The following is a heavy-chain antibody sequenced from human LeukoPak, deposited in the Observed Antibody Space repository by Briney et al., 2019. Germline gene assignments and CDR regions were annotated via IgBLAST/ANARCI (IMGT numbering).Heavy chain of an antibody. Sequence: PGGSLRLSCAASGFTVSSNYMSWVRQAPGKGLEWVSVIYGGGSTYYADSVKGRFTISRDNSKNTLYLQMNSLRAEDTAVYYCARILIGYYAFDIWGQGTMVTVSS. D-gene: IGHD2-2*03. V-gene: IGHV3-53*01. CDR1: GFTVSSNY. CDR2: IYGGGST. J-gene: IGHJ3*02. CDR3: ARILIGYYAFDI.